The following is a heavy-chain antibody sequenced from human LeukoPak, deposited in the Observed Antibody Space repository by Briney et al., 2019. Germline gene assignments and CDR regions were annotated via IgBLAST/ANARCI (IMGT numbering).Heavy chain of an antibody. J-gene: IGHJ4*02. CDR1: GFTFADYG. CDR2: INRNGDST. D-gene: IGHD3-16*02. CDR3: AKGPVRGSYRYGYFDY. V-gene: IGHV3-20*04. Sequence: PGGSLRLSCAASGFTFADYGMSWVRQAPGKGLEWVSGINRNGDSTGYADFVKGRFTISRDNVKNSLYLQMNSLRAEDTALYYCAKGPVRGSYRYGYFDYWGQGTLVTVSS.